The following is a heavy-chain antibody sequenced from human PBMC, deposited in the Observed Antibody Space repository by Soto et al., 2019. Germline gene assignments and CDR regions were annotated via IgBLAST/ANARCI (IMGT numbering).Heavy chain of an antibody. J-gene: IGHJ4*02. CDR2: IYHSGST. CDR3: ARFPNY. Sequence: PSQTQSLTYAVSGGYISSGGYSWSWIRQPPGKGLEWIGYIYHSGSTYYNPSLKSRVTISVDRSKNQFSLKLSSVTAADTAVYYCARFPNYWARETLVTVSS. V-gene: IGHV4-30-2*01. CDR1: GGYISSGGYS.